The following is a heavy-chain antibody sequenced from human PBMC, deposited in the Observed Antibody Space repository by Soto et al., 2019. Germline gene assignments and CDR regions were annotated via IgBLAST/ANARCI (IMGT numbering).Heavy chain of an antibody. J-gene: IGHJ5*02. V-gene: IGHV4-59*01. CDR1: GGSISSYY. CDR3: ARDLGQGVPAAIGGWFDP. D-gene: IGHD2-2*02. CDR2: IYYSGST. Sequence: SETLSLTCTVSGGSISSYYWSWIRQPPGKGLEWIGYIYYSGSTNYNPSLKSRVTISVDTSKNQFSLKLSSVTAADTAVYYCARDLGQGVPAAIGGWFDPWGQGTLVTVSS.